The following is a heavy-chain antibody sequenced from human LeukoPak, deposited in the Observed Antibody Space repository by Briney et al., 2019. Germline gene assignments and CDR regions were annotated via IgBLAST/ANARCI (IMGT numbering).Heavy chain of an antibody. Sequence: PGGSLRLSCAASGFTFSNYALSWVRQAPGKELGWVSSTAGSGGSTYYADSVKGRFTISRDNSKNTLYLQMNSLQADDTAVYYCARGLRWRDYWGQGTLVTVSS. CDR1: GFTFSNYA. D-gene: IGHD4-23*01. CDR2: TAGSGGST. V-gene: IGHV3-23*01. CDR3: ARGLRWRDY. J-gene: IGHJ4*02.